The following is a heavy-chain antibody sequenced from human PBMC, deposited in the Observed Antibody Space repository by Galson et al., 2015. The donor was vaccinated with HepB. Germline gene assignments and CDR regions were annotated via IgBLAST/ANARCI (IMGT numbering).Heavy chain of an antibody. Sequence: SVKVSCKASGYTFTSYGISWVRQAPGQGLEWMGWISAYNGNTNYAQKLQGRVTMTTDTSTSTAYMELRSLRSDDTAVYYCARDPLGYSSPSGFDYWGQGTLVTVSS. J-gene: IGHJ4*02. CDR1: GYTFTSYG. CDR2: ISAYNGNT. D-gene: IGHD6-19*01. V-gene: IGHV1-18*01. CDR3: ARDPLGYSSPSGFDY.